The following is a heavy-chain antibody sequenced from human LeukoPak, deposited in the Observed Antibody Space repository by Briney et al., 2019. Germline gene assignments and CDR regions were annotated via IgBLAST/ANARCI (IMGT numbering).Heavy chain of an antibody. V-gene: IGHV4-34*01. CDR1: GGSFSGYY. Sequence: SETLSLTCAVYGGSFSGYYWSWIRQPPGKGLEWIGEINHRGSTNYNPSLKSRVTISVDTSENQFSLKLNSVTAADTAVYYCARGFSGYYSFDYWGQGTLVTVSS. J-gene: IGHJ4*02. CDR3: ARGFSGYYSFDY. CDR2: INHRGST. D-gene: IGHD3-22*01.